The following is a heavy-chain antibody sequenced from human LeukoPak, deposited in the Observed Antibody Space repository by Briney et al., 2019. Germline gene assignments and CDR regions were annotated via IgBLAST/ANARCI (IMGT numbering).Heavy chain of an antibody. J-gene: IGHJ4*02. CDR1: GFTFSSYS. Sequence: GSLRLSCAASGFTFSSYSMNWVRQAPGKGLEWVSSISSSSSYIYYADSVKGRFTISRDNAKNSLYLQMNSLRAEDTAVYYCASEFLYYDILTGYPTHNFFDYWGQGTLVTVSS. D-gene: IGHD3-9*01. V-gene: IGHV3-21*01. CDR2: ISSSSSYI. CDR3: ASEFLYYDILTGYPTHNFFDY.